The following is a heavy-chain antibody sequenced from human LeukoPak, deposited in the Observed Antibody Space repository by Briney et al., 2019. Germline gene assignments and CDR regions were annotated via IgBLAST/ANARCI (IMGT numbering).Heavy chain of an antibody. CDR3: AKVCGGDCYSAFDI. CDR2: ISWNSGSI. Sequence: GGSLRLSCAASGFTFSSYNMNWVRQAPGKGLEWVSGISWNSGSIGYADSVRGRFTISRDNAKNSLYLQMNSLRAEDTALYYCAKVCGGDCYSAFDIWGQGTMVTVSS. J-gene: IGHJ3*02. V-gene: IGHV3-9*01. CDR1: GFTFSSYN. D-gene: IGHD2-21*02.